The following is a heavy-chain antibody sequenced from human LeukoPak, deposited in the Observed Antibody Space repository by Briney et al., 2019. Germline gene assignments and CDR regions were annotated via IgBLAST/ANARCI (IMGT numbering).Heavy chain of an antibody. V-gene: IGHV1-18*01. CDR2: ISVYSGNT. J-gene: IGHJ5*02. CDR3: ARDGWSLGP. CDR1: GYTFGSYG. Sequence: ASVKVSCKASGYTFGSYGVSWVRQAPGQGPEWMAWISVYSGNTEYAQKFQDRVTLTADTSTSTVYMELGSLRSDDTAVYYCARDGWSLGPWGQGTLVTVSS. D-gene: IGHD2-8*01.